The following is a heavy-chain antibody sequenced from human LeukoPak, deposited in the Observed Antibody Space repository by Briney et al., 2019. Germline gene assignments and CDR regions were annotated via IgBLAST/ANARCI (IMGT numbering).Heavy chain of an antibody. CDR2: ISAYNGNT. CDR1: GYTFTRYG. D-gene: IGHD6-19*01. V-gene: IGHV1-18*01. CDR3: ARDEPIAVAGRIWDY. J-gene: IGHJ4*02. Sequence: ASVKVSCKASGYTFTRYGISWVRQAPGQGLEWMGWISAYNGNTNYAQKLQGRVTMTTDTSTSTAYMELRSLRSDDTAVYYCARDEPIAVAGRIWDYWGQGTLVTVSS.